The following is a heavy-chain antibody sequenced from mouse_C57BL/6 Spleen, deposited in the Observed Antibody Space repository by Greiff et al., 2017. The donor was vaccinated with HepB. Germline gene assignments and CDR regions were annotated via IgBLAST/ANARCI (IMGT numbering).Heavy chain of an antibody. J-gene: IGHJ2*01. CDR2: IYPGDGDT. CDR1: GYAFSSYW. D-gene: IGHD2-5*01. Sequence: VQLQQSGAELVKPGASVKISCKASGYAFSSYWMNWVKQRPGKGLEWIGQIYPGDGDTNYNGKFKGKATLTADKSSSTAYMQLSSLTSEDSAVYFCARFDSNYYFDYWGQGTTLTVSS. CDR3: ARFDSNYYFDY. V-gene: IGHV1-80*01.